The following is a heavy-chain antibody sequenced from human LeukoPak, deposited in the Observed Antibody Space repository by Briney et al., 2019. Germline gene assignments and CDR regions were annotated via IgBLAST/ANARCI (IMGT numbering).Heavy chain of an antibody. CDR1: GGSISSYY. J-gene: IGHJ3*02. D-gene: IGHD3-22*01. CDR2: IYYSGST. V-gene: IGHV4-59*01. CDR3: ATRHSIGYYASPAPFDI. Sequence: SETLSLTCTVSGGSISSYYWSWIRQPPGKGLEWIGYIYYSGSTNYNPPLKSRVTISVDTSKNQFSLKLSSVTAADTAVYYCATRHSIGYYASPAPFDIWGQGTMVTVSS.